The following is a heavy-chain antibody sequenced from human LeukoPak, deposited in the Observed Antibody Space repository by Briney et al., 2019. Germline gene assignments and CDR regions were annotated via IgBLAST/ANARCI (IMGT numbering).Heavy chain of an antibody. D-gene: IGHD1-14*01. Sequence: SETLSLTCTVSGGSITSYYWSWIRQPPGKGLEWIAYIYYSGSTNYNPSLKSRVTISVDTSKNQFSLKLTSVTAADTAVYYCARDIGILDYWGQGTLVTVSS. CDR3: ARDIGILDY. V-gene: IGHV4-59*01. J-gene: IGHJ4*02. CDR1: GGSITSYY. CDR2: IYYSGST.